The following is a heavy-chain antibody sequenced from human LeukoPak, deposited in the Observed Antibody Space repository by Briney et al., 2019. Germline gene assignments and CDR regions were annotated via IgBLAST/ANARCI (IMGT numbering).Heavy chain of an antibody. CDR1: GYTFTGYY. CDR2: INPNSGGT. CDR3: AGGDMTTEIDY. V-gene: IGHV1-2*02. J-gene: IGHJ4*02. D-gene: IGHD4-17*01. Sequence: EASVKVSCKASGYTFTGYYMHWVRPAPGQGLAWMGWINPNSGGTNYAQTFQGRVTMTRDTSISTAYMELSRLRSDDTAVYYCAGGDMTTEIDYWGQGTLVTVSS.